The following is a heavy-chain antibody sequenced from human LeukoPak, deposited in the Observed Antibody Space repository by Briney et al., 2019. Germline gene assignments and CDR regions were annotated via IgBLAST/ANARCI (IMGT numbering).Heavy chain of an antibody. CDR2: IYYSGST. CDR3: ASTPSPSAVFGVVIDAFDI. J-gene: IGHJ3*02. CDR1: GGSISSYY. V-gene: IGHV4-59*01. D-gene: IGHD3-3*01. Sequence: SETLSLTCTVSGGSISSYYWSWLRQPPGKGLEWIGYIYYSGSTNYNPSLKSRVTISVDTSKNQFSLKLSSVTAADTAVYYCASTPSPSAVFGVVIDAFDIWGQGTMVTVSS.